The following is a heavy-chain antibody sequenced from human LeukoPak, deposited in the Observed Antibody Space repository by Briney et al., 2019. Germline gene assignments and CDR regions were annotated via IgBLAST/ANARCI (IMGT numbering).Heavy chain of an antibody. CDR3: ARDLGGAFDI. D-gene: IGHD3-10*01. Sequence: GGTLRLSCAASGFTVSSNYMSWVRQAPGKGLEWVSSISSSSSYIYYADSVKGRFTISRDNAKNSLYLQMNSLRAEDTAVYYCARDLGGAFDIWGQGTMVTVSS. J-gene: IGHJ3*02. V-gene: IGHV3-21*01. CDR1: GFTVSSNY. CDR2: ISSSSSYI.